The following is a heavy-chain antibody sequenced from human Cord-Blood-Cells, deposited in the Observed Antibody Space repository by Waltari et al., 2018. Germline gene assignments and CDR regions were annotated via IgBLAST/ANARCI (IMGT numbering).Heavy chain of an antibody. D-gene: IGHD3-22*01. CDR2: FDPEDGET. J-gene: IGHJ3*02. CDR3: ATRGGYYYDSSGSPGAFDI. CDR1: GYTLTASS. V-gene: IGHV1-24*01. Sequence: QLQLVQSGAEVKKPGASVKVSGRFSGYTLTASSMHWVSQATGRGLESMGCFDPEDGETIYAQKFQGRVTMTEDTSTDTAYMELSSLRSEDTAVYYCATRGGYYYDSSGSPGAFDIWGQGTMVTVSS.